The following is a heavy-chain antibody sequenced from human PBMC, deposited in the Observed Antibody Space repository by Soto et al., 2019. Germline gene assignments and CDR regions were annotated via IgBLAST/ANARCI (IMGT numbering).Heavy chain of an antibody. V-gene: IGHV4-31*03. CDR1: GGSIGVGCYC. CDR2: IYYSGST. CDR3: ASTKKYDFCSGYYG. D-gene: IGHD3-3*01. J-gene: IGHJ4*02. Sequence: PSEIRHLTRRVSGGSIGVGCYCWLLIRQHPGKGLEWIGYIYYSGSTYYNPSLKSRVTISVDTSKNQFSLKLSSVTAADTAVYYCASTKKYDFCSGYYGWGQGTLVTVSS.